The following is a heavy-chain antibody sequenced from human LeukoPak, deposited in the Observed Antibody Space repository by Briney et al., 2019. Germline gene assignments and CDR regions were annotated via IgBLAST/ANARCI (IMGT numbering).Heavy chain of an antibody. CDR2: IWYDGSNK. CDR3: ARSKYTYGSVAFDY. D-gene: IGHD3-10*01. J-gene: IGHJ4*02. Sequence: GGSLRLSCAASGFTFSSYGMHWVRQAPGKGLEWVAVIWYDGSNKYYADSVKGRFTISRDNSKNTLYLQMNNLRDEDTAVYYCARSKYTYGSVAFDYWGRGTLVTVSS. V-gene: IGHV3-33*01. CDR1: GFTFSSYG.